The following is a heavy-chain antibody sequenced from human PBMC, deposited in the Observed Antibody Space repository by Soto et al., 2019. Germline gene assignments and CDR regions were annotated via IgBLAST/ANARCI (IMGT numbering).Heavy chain of an antibody. Sequence: SEPPSLTCTVPGGSIGSGDYYWGGIRQPPGKGLEWIGHIHYSGITYYNPSLRSRLSISVDTSKNQFSLKLSSVLAADTAVYYCARASAPHYYYDMDVWGQGTTVP. V-gene: IGHV4-30-4*01. CDR3: ARASAPHYYYDMDV. CDR2: IHYSGIT. J-gene: IGHJ6*02. D-gene: IGHD3-10*01. CDR1: GGSIGSGDYY.